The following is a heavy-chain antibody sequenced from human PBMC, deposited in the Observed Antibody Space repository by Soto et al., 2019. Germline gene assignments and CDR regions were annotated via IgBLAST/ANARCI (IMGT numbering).Heavy chain of an antibody. J-gene: IGHJ4*02. D-gene: IGHD3-22*01. CDR1: GGSISSGGYY. Sequence: SETLSFTCTVSGGSISSGGYYWSWIRQHPGKGLEWIGYIYYSGSTYYNPSLKGRVTISVDTSKNQFSLKLSSVTAADTAVYYCARLDSSGYYSSPRPYYFDYWGQGTLVTVSS. V-gene: IGHV4-31*03. CDR3: ARLDSSGYYSSPRPYYFDY. CDR2: IYYSGST.